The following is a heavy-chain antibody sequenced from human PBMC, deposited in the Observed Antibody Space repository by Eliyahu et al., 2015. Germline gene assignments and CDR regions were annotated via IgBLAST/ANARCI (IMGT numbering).Heavy chain of an antibody. J-gene: IGHJ6*02. V-gene: IGHV3-23*01. D-gene: IGHD2-2*02. CDR1: XFTFXRXA. CDR2: ISGSGGST. CDR3: ARERFHCSSTSCYIYYYYYGMDV. Sequence: EVQLLESGGGLVQPGGSLRXXCAASXFTFXRXAXXLVLXAPGKGLEWVSAISGSGGSTYYADSVKGRFTISRDNSKNTLYLQMNSLRAEDTAVYYCARERFHCSSTSCYIYYYYYGMDVWGQGTTVTVSS.